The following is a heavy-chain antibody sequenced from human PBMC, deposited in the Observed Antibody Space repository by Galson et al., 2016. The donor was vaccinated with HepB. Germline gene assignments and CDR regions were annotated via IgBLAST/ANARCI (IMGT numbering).Heavy chain of an antibody. CDR3: ASSNYHVTSRAFDI. J-gene: IGHJ3*02. D-gene: IGHD3-10*02. CDR1: GGSISSLGHY. V-gene: IGHV4-31*03. CDR2: MYYSGNA. Sequence: TLSLTCTVSGGSISSLGHYWTWIRQNPEKGLQWIGYMYYSGNAHYNPSLKSRVIISIDASKNQFSLKLSSVTAADTAVYFCASSNYHVTSRAFDIWGQGTVITVSS.